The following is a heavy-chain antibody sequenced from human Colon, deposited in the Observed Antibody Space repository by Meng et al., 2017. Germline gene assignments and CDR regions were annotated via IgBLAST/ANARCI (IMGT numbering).Heavy chain of an antibody. V-gene: IGHV4-61*01. CDR2: IDYSRSI. J-gene: IGHJ4*02. CDR3: AGGPWELDY. CDR1: GGCVRSGSHY. Sequence: QVKLQESGPGLVTPSETLSLTCTVSGGCVRSGSHYWSWIRQPPGKGLEWIGYIDYSRSINYYPSLKSRVTMSVDTSKNQFSLNLSSVTAADTAVYYCAGGPWELDYWGQGTLVTVSS. D-gene: IGHD1-26*01.